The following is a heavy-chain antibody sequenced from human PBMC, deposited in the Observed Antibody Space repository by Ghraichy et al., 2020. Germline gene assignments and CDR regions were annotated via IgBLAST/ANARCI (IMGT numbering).Heavy chain of an antibody. CDR3: ARDSGSMVRGVISDSDYFDY. CDR2: IYYSGST. Sequence: TLSLTCTVSGGSISSGGYYWSWIRQHPGKGLEWIGYIYYSGSTYYNPSLKSRVTISVDTSKNQFSLKLSSVTAADTAVYYCARDSGSMVRGVISDSDYFDYWGQGTLVTVSS. J-gene: IGHJ4*02. CDR1: GGSISSGGYY. D-gene: IGHD3-10*01. V-gene: IGHV4-31*03.